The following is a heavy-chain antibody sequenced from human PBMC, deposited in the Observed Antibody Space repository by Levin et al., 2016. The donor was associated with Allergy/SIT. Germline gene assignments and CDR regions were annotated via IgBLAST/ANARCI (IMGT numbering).Heavy chain of an antibody. CDR1: GGTFSSYT. Sequence: SVKVSCKASGGTFSSYTISWVRQAPGQGLEWMGRIIPILGIANYAQKFQGRVTITADKSTSTAYMELSSLRSEDTAVYYCARQFGVVVQSVDYWGQGTLVTVSS. D-gene: IGHD3-22*01. J-gene: IGHJ4*02. V-gene: IGHV1-69*02. CDR2: IIPILGIA. CDR3: ARQFGVVVQSVDY.